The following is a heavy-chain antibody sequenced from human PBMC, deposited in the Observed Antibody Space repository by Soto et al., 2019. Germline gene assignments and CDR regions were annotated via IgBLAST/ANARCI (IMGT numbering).Heavy chain of an antibody. V-gene: IGHV3-23*01. D-gene: IGHD3-3*01. CDR3: AKWDWGFLEWLYPNNPRMDV. Sequence: PGGSLRLSCAASGFTFSSYAMSWVRQAPGKGLEWVSAISGSGGSTYYADSVKGRFTISRDNSKNTLYLQMNSLRAEDTAVYYCAKWDWGFLEWLYPNNPRMDVWGKGTTVTVSS. CDR2: ISGSGGST. J-gene: IGHJ6*04. CDR1: GFTFSSYA.